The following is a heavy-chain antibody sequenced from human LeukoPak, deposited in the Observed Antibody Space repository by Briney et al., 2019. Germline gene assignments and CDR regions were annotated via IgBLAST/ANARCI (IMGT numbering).Heavy chain of an antibody. J-gene: IGHJ5*02. CDR1: GGSIGSYF. V-gene: IGHV4-59*01. CDR3: ARAPGSGHYGDSRFGFDP. CDR2: IYYSGST. D-gene: IGHD4-17*01. Sequence: SETLSLTCTVSGGSIGSYFWSWIRQPPGKGLEWIGYIYYSGSTNCNPSLKSRVTISVDTSKNQFSLKLSSVTAAATAVYYCARAPGSGHYGDSRFGFDPWGQGTLVTVSS.